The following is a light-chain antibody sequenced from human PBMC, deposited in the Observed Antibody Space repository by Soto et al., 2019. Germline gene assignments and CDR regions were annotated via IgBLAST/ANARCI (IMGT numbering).Light chain of an antibody. CDR2: GAS. J-gene: IGKJ2*01. CDR3: QQSNNWPYT. Sequence: EIVLTQSPGTLSLSPGERATLSCRASQSVSSNYLAWYQQKPGQAPRLLIYGASTRATGIPARFSGSGSGTEFTLTINSLQSEDLAVYYCQQSNNWPYTFGQGTKLEV. V-gene: IGKV3-15*01. CDR1: QSVSSN.